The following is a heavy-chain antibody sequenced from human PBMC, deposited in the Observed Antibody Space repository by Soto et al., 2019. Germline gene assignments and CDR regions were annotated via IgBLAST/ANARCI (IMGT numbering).Heavy chain of an antibody. J-gene: IGHJ4*02. CDR3: AKGGSRHGYYFDS. Sequence: GGSLRLSCAASGFTFSSYGMHWVRQAPGKGLEWVAIISYDGSNQYYADSVKGRFTGSRDNSKNTLYLQMNSLRAEDTAVYYCAKGGSRHGYYFDSWAQGTLVTVPS. CDR1: GFTFSSYG. D-gene: IGHD1-26*01. CDR2: ISYDGSNQ. V-gene: IGHV3-30*18.